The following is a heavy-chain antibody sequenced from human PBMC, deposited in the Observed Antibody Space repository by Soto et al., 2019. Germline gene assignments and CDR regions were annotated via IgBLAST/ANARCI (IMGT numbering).Heavy chain of an antibody. CDR3: AMRHSHDFYDTDTYVP. J-gene: IGHJ4*02. Sequence: SETLSLTCDVSGGSIRIGTDYWGWIRQPPGKGLEWIGNIHYSGSTNYNPSLKSRLSISVDTSKNQFSLKLSSVTAADTAMYYCAMRHSHDFYDTDTYVPWGQGTQGTVSS. D-gene: IGHD3-22*01. CDR2: IHYSGST. V-gene: IGHV4-39*01. CDR1: GGSIRIGTDY.